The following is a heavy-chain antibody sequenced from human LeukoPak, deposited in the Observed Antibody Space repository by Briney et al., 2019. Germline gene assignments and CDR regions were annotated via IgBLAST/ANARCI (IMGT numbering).Heavy chain of an antibody. V-gene: IGHV4-59*01. CDR2: IYYSGST. CDR3: ARVRNPPRQLPPTNWFDP. CDR1: GGSISSYS. Sequence: SETLSLTCTVSGGSISSYSWSWIRQPPGKGLEWIGYIYYSGSTDYNPSLKSRVTISVDTSRNQFSLKLNPVTAADSAVYYCARVRNPPRQLPPTNWFDPWGQGTLVTVPS. J-gene: IGHJ5*02. D-gene: IGHD6-6*01.